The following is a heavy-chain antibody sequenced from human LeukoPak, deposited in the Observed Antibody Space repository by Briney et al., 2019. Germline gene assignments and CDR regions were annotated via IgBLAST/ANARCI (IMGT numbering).Heavy chain of an antibody. CDR3: ARALPSPLYSGSYADAFDI. CDR1: RFTFSNYA. Sequence: GGSLRLSCTASRFTFSNYAMNWVRQAPGKGLEWVSSISSSSSYIYYADSVKGRFTISRDNAKNSLYLQMNSLRAEDTAVYYCARALPSPLYSGSYADAFDIWGQGTMVTVSS. D-gene: IGHD1-26*01. V-gene: IGHV3-21*01. CDR2: ISSSSSYI. J-gene: IGHJ3*02.